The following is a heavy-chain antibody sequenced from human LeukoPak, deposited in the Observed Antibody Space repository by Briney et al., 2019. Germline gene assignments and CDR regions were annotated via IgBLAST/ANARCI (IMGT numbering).Heavy chain of an antibody. V-gene: IGHV3-23*01. D-gene: IGHD2-15*01. CDR1: GFTFSSYA. Sequence: GGSLRLSCAASGFTFSSYAMSWVRQAPGKGLEWVSAISGSGGSTYCGDSVKGRFTISRDNSKNPLYLQMNSLRAEDTAVYYCAKLGLLGGFYFDYWGQGTLVTVSS. J-gene: IGHJ4*02. CDR2: ISGSGGST. CDR3: AKLGLLGGFYFDY.